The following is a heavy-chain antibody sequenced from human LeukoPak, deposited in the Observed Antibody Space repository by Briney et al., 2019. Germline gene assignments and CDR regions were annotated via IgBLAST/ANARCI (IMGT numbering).Heavy chain of an antibody. V-gene: IGHV4-34*01. J-gene: IGHJ4*02. CDR1: GRSFSGYY. CDR3: ARVGYYYDSSGFRDY. D-gene: IGHD3-22*01. CDR2: INHSGST. Sequence: SETLSLTCAVYGRSFSGYYWTWIRQTPGKGLEWIGEINHSGSTNYNPSLKSRVTISVDTSKNQFSLKLSSVTAADTAVYYCARVGYYYDSSGFRDYWGQGTLVTVSS.